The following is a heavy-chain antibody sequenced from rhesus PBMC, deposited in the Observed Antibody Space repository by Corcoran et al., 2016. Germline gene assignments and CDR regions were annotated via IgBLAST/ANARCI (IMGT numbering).Heavy chain of an antibody. Sequence: QVQLVQSGAEVKKPGSSVKVSCKASGYTFTDYYMHWVRQAPRKGLECMGWINPNKGNTKYAQKIQGRVTMTRDTATSTAYMERSSLRSEDTAVYYCAREYPTVTTYPYYFDYWGQGVLVTVSS. CDR3: AREYPTVTTYPYYFDY. J-gene: IGHJ4*01. CDR1: GYTFTDYY. CDR2: INPNKGNT. V-gene: IGHV1S2*01. D-gene: IGHD4-35*01.